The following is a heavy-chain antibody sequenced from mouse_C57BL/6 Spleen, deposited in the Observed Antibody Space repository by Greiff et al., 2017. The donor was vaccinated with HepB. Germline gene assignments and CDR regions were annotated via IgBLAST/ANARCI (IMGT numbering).Heavy chain of an antibody. Sequence: VQLQQSGAELARPGASVKLSCKASGYTFTSYGISWVKQRTGQGLEWIGEIYPRSGNTYYNEKFKGKATLSADKSSSTAYLELRSLTSEDSAVYFCARGATVVEYDAMDYWGQGTSVTVSS. CDR1: GYTFTSYG. CDR3: ARGATVVEYDAMDY. V-gene: IGHV1-81*01. J-gene: IGHJ4*01. CDR2: IYPRSGNT. D-gene: IGHD1-1*01.